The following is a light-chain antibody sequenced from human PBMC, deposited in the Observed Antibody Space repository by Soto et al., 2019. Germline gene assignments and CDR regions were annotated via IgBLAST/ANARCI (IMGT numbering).Light chain of an antibody. CDR1: QGISNY. V-gene: IGKV1-8*01. CDR3: QQYNNWPLT. CDR2: AAS. J-gene: IGKJ5*01. Sequence: AIRMTPSPSSLSASPGDRVTITCRSSQGISNYLAWYQQKPGKAPKLLIYAASTLESGVPSRFSGSGSGTEFTLTISSLQPDDFATYYCQQYNNWPLTFGQGTRLEIK.